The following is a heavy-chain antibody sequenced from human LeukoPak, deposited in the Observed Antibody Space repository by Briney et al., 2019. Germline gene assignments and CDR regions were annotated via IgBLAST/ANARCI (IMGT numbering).Heavy chain of an antibody. CDR3: ARSYGASDY. Sequence: PGGSLRLSCAASGFTFSIYSMNWVRQAPGKGLEWLSYISSSGSTIYYADSVKGRFTVSRDSAKNSLYLQMNNLRADDTAVYFCARSYGASDYWGQGTLVTVSS. J-gene: IGHJ4*02. V-gene: IGHV3-48*01. D-gene: IGHD4-17*01. CDR1: GFTFSIYS. CDR2: ISSSGSTI.